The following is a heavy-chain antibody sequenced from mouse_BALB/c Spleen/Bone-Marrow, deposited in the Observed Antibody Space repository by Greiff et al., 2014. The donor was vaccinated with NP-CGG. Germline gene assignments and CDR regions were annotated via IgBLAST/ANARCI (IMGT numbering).Heavy chain of an antibody. CDR3: ERGLDGYYSFDY. V-gene: IGHV1-20*01. Sequence: VQLKESGPELVKPGASVKISCKASGYSFTGYFMNWVMQSHGKSLEWIGRIYPYNGDTFYNQKFKGKATLTVDKSSSTAHMELRSLTSEDSAVYYCERGLDGYYSFDYWGQGTTLTVSS. CDR2: IYPYNGDT. CDR1: GYSFTGYF. D-gene: IGHD2-3*01. J-gene: IGHJ2*01.